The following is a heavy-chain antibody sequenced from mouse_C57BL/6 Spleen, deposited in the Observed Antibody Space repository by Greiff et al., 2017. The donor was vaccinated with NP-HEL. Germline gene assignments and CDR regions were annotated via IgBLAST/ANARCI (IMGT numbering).Heavy chain of an antibody. CDR2: INPSSGYT. CDR1: GYTFTSYW. J-gene: IGHJ2*01. Sequence: VQLQQSGAELVKPGASVKLSCKASGYTFTSYWMHWVKQRPGQGLEWIGYINPSSGYTKYNQKFKDKATLTADKSSSTAYMQLSSLTYEDSAVYYCARWYDGYYVYFDYWGKGTTLTVSS. V-gene: IGHV1-7*01. D-gene: IGHD2-3*01. CDR3: ARWYDGYYVYFDY.